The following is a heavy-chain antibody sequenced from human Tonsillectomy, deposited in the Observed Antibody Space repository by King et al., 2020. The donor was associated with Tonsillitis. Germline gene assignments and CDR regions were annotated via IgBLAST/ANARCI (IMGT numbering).Heavy chain of an antibody. J-gene: IGHJ4*02. Sequence: VQLVESGGGLVQPGGSLRLSCAASGVTFSSSAISWVRQAPGKGLEWVSAISVSGGITYSADSGKGRFTISRDNAKNTRYLQMNSLGAEDTAVYYCAKEMRYDSRLRTFEYWGQGTLVTVSS. CDR2: ISVSGGIT. V-gene: IGHV3-23*04. CDR1: GVTFSSSA. D-gene: IGHD3-22*01. CDR3: AKEMRYDSRLRTFEY.